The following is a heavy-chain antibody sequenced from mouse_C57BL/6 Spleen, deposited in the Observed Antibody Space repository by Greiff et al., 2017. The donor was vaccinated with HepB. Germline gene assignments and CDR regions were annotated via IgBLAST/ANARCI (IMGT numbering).Heavy chain of an antibody. D-gene: IGHD2-2*01. CDR1: GYSITSGYY. Sequence: EVHLVESGPGLVKPSQSLSLTCSVTGYSITSGYYWNWIRQFPGNKLEWMGYISYDGSNNYNPSLKNRISITRDTSKNQFFLKLNSVTTEDTATYYCARDGLGFAYWGQGTLVTVSA. V-gene: IGHV3-6*01. CDR3: ARDGLGFAY. CDR2: ISYDGSN. J-gene: IGHJ3*01.